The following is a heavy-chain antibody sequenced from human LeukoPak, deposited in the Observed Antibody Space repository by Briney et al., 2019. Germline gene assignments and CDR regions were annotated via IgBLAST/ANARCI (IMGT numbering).Heavy chain of an antibody. V-gene: IGHV4-61*02. CDR1: GGSISSGSYY. Sequence: PSETLSLTCTVSGGSISSGSYYWRWIRQPAGKGLEWIGRIYTSGSTNYNPSLKSRVTISVDTSKNQFSLKLSSVTAADTAVYYCARGVTTYSSFDYWGQGTLVTVSS. J-gene: IGHJ4*02. D-gene: IGHD4-11*01. CDR3: ARGVTTYSSFDY. CDR2: IYTSGST.